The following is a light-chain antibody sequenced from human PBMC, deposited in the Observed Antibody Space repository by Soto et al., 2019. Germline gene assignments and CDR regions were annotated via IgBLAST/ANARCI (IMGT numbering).Light chain of an antibody. CDR2: AVS. V-gene: IGLV2-14*01. CDR1: SSDVGGYNH. J-gene: IGLJ2*01. Sequence: QSVLIQPASVSGSPGQSITISCTGTSSDVGGYNHVSWYQHSPGKAPKLILFAVSDRPSGVSHRFSGSKSGNTASLTISGLQAEDEADYYCCSYTSLSTVVFGGGTQLTVL. CDR3: CSYTSLSTVV.